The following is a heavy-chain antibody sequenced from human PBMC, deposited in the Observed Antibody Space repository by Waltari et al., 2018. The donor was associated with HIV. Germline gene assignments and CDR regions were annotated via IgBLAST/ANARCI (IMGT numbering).Heavy chain of an antibody. J-gene: IGHJ4*02. Sequence: QLQLQESGPGREKRSETLSPTCTVSGGPISSSSYYWGWTRHSTGTGMEWIGSIYYSGSTYYNPSLKSRVTISVDTSKNQFSLKLSSVTAADTAVYYCARALGYYDSSGYYYSHKSVFDYWGQGTLVTVSS. CDR2: IYYSGST. CDR3: ARALGYYDSSGYYYSHKSVFDY. D-gene: IGHD3-22*01. CDR1: GGPISSSSYY. V-gene: IGHV4-39*07.